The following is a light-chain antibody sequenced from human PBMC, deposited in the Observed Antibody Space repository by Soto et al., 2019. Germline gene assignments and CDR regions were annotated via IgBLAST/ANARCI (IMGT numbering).Light chain of an antibody. CDR2: DAS. CDR3: QQRSNWPPVT. V-gene: IGKV3-11*01. CDR1: QSVSSY. J-gene: IGKJ4*01. Sequence: EIVLTQSPATLSLSPGERATLSCRASQSVSSYLAWYQQKPGQAPRLLIYDASNRATGIPARFSGSGSGTDFTLTISSLEPXDFAVYYCQQRSNWPPVTFGGGTKVEIK.